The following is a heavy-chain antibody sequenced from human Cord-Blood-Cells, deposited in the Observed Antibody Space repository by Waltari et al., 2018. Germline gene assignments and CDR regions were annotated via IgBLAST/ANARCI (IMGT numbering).Heavy chain of an antibody. J-gene: IGHJ5*02. V-gene: IGHV4-39*01. D-gene: IGHD3-10*01. CDR1: GGSISSSSYY. CDR2: LYYSGST. Sequence: QLQLQESGPGLVKPSETLSLTCTVSGGSISSSSYYWGWIRLPPGKGLEWIGSLYYSGSTYYNPSLKSRVTISVDTSKNQFSLKLSSVTAADTAVYYCARHRAGPSSWFDPWGQGTLVTVSS. CDR3: ARHRAGPSSWFDP.